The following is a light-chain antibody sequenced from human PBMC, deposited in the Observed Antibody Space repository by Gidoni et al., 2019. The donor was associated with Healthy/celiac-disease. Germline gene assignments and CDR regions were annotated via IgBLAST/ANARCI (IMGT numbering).Light chain of an antibody. Sequence: AILLTQSPSSFSASTGDRVTITCRASQGISRYLASYQQKPGKAPKLLIYAASTWQSGVPSRLSGSGSGTDFTLTISCLESEDFATYYCQQYYSYPWTFXXXTKVEIK. J-gene: IGKJ1*01. V-gene: IGKV1-8*01. CDR2: AAS. CDR1: QGISRY. CDR3: QQYYSYPWT.